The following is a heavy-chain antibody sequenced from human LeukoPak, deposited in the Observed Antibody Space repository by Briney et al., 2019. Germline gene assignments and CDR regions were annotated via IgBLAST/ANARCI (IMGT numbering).Heavy chain of an antibody. D-gene: IGHD3-22*01. CDR2: IKSKTDGGTT. V-gene: IGHV3-15*07. Sequence: GGPLRLSCAAPGSTLSNAWMNTLRQAPGKGLESAGRIKSKTDGGTTAYAAHVKGRFTISKDDSNNPLYLQMNSLKTEDTAVYYCSTTYYYDSSEGYWGQGTLVTVSS. CDR1: GSTLSNAW. CDR3: STTYYYDSSEGY. J-gene: IGHJ4*02.